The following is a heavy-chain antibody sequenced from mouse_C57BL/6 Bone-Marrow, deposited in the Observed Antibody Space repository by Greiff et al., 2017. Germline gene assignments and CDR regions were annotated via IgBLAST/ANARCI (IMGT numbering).Heavy chain of an antibody. CDR2: ISSGGSYT. CDR1: GFTFSSYG. Sequence: EVMLVESGGDLVKPGGSLKLSCAASGFTFSSYGMSWVRQTPDKRLEWVATISSGGSYTYYPDSVKGRFTISRDNAKNTLYLQMSSLKSEDTAMYYCARADYDGYYAMDYWGQGTSVTVSS. CDR3: ARADYDGYYAMDY. D-gene: IGHD2-4*01. V-gene: IGHV5-6*01. J-gene: IGHJ4*01.